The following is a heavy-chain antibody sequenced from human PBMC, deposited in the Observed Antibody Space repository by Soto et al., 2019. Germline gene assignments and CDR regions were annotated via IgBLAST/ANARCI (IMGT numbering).Heavy chain of an antibody. CDR1: VFTFISYA. Sequence: PGGSLRLSCASSVFTFISYAMSWVRQAPGKGLEWVSAISGSGGSTHYADSVKGRFTISRDYSKSTLYLQMNSLRAEDTAVYYCAKGEAIVIVPAAHFDYWGQGTLVTVSS. CDR2: ISGSGGST. D-gene: IGHD2-2*01. CDR3: AKGEAIVIVPAAHFDY. J-gene: IGHJ4*02. V-gene: IGHV3-23*01.